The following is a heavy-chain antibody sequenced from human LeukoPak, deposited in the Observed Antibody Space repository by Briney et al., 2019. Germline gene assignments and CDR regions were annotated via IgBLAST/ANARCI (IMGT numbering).Heavy chain of an antibody. V-gene: IGHV4-31*03. CDR1: GVSISSGGYY. Sequence: SQTLSLTCTVSGVSISSGGYYWSWIRQHPGKGLEWIGYIHHSGSAYYNPSLKSRVTISVDTSKNQFSLKLSSVPAAATAVYYCASLGPVLPAAAFGWFDPWGQGTLVTVSS. CDR3: ASLGPVLPAAAFGWFDP. CDR2: IHHSGSA. D-gene: IGHD2-2*01. J-gene: IGHJ5*02.